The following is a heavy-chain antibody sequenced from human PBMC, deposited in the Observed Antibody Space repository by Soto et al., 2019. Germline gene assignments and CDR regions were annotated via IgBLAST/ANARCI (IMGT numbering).Heavy chain of an antibody. CDR3: ATDLGLPPDY. V-gene: IGHV1-3*01. Sequence: QVQLVQSGAEVKKPGASVKVSCRASGYTFTNYAIHWVRQAPGQRLECMGRNNPGDGNTKYPQKFQGRVTITSDTSASTAYMELNSLTSEDTSIYYCATDLGLPPDYWGQGTLVTVSS. CDR2: NNPGDGNT. CDR1: GYTFTNYA. J-gene: IGHJ4*02.